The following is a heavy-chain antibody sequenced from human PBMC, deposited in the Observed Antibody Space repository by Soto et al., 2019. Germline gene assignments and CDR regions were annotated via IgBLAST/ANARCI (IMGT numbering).Heavy chain of an antibody. CDR1: GFIFSSDW. CDR3: ARDRPGSRHYFDY. CDR2: INTDGSDT. Sequence: EVQLVESGGGLAQPGGSLRLSCAASGFIFSSDWMHWVRQAPGKGLVWVSRINTDGSDTSYADSVKGRFTISRDNAKKTVDRQMNSLRDEDTAVYYCARDRPGSRHYFDYGGQGNMVTVYS. J-gene: IGHJ4*02. V-gene: IGHV3-74*01. D-gene: IGHD3-10*01.